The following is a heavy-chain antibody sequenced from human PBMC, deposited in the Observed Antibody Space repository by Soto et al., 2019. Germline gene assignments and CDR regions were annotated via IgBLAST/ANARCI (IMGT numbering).Heavy chain of an antibody. V-gene: IGHV3-23*01. CDR3: AKNRGLQCYFDY. J-gene: IGHJ4*02. CDR2: ISGSGDYT. CDR1: GFTFDSYA. Sequence: EVQLLESGGGLVQPGGSLRLSCAASGFTFDSYAMNWVRQAPGKGLEWVSTISGSGDYTYYTDSVKGRFTISRDNSKNKMYLQMNSLRAEDTAVYYCAKNRGLQCYFDYWGQGTLVTVSS.